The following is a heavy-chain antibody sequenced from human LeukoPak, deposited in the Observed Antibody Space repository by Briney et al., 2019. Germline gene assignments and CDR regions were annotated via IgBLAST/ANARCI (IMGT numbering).Heavy chain of an antibody. CDR1: GGSFSGYY. CDR2: INLSGST. J-gene: IGHJ3*02. V-gene: IGHV4-34*01. D-gene: IGHD3-3*01. CDR3: ESSPAYYDSWSGTPSSNPFFDAFDI. Sequence: PSQTLSLTCAVYGGSFSGYYWSWIRQPPGKGLALIGEINLSGSTNYNPSLKSRVTISVDTSKNPFSLKLSSVTAADPAWYYCESSPAYYDSWSGTPSSNPFFDAFDIWGQGTMVTVSS.